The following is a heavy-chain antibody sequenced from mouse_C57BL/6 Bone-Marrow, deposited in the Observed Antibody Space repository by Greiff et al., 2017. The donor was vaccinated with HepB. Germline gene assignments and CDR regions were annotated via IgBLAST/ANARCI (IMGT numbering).Heavy chain of an antibody. CDR2: ISDGGSYT. Sequence: EVQRVESGGGLVKPGGSLKLSCAASGFTFSSYAMSWVRQTPEKRLEWVATISDGGSYTYYPDNVKGRFTISRDNAKNNLYLQMSHLKSEDTAMYYCARDPPAWFAYWGQGTLVTVSA. CDR1: GFTFSSYA. CDR3: ARDPPAWFAY. J-gene: IGHJ3*01. V-gene: IGHV5-4*01.